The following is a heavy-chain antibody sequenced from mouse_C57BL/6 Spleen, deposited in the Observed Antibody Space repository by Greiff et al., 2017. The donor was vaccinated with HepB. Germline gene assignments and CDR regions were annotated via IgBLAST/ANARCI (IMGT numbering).Heavy chain of an antibody. V-gene: IGHV3-6*01. J-gene: IGHJ1*03. D-gene: IGHD2-3*01. CDR1: GYSITSGYY. CDR3: AGLGWLLRRYFDV. Sequence: EVHLVESGPGLVKPSQSLSLTCSVTGYSITSGYYWNWIRQFPGNKLEWMGYISYDGSNNYKPSLKNRTSIPRDTSKNQFFLKLNSVTTEDTATYYCAGLGWLLRRYFDVWGTGTTVTVSS. CDR2: ISYDGSN.